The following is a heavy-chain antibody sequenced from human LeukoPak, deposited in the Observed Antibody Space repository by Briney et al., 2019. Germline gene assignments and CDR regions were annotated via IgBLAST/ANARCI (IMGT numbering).Heavy chain of an antibody. CDR3: ARDHPTYGYSY. CDR2: IYYSGST. CDR1: GGSISSSSYY. J-gene: IGHJ4*02. D-gene: IGHD5-18*01. V-gene: IGHV4-39*07. Sequence: SETLSLTCTVSGGSISSSSYYWGWIRQPPGKGLEWIGSIYYSGSTYYNPSLKSRVTISVDTSKNQFSLKLSSVTAADTAVYYCARDHPTYGYSYWGQGTLVTVSS.